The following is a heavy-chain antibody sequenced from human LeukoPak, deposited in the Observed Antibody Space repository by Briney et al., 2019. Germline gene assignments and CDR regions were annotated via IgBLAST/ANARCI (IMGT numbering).Heavy chain of an antibody. Sequence: PGGSLRLSCAGSGFTFSNYWIHGVRHTPDKGLVWVSRINPAGNYANSASSVKGRFTISRDNAKNTVYLKMNSLRAEDTALFYCVRDWDHYDFDSWGQGTLVTVSS. J-gene: IGHJ5*01. D-gene: IGHD3-3*01. CDR3: VRDWDHYDFDS. CDR2: INPAGNYA. CDR1: GFTFSNYW. V-gene: IGHV3-74*01.